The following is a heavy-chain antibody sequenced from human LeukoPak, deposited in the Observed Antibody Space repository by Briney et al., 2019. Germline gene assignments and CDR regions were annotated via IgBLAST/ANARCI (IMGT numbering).Heavy chain of an antibody. Sequence: PSETLSLTCTVSGASIRSGAYYWRWIRQPPGKGLEWIGYIYDSGSTYYNPSLKSRITISVDTSENRLSLKLSSVTATDTAVYYCARDCSGGSCYGAFDIWGQGTMVTVSS. CDR1: GASIRSGAYY. J-gene: IGHJ3*02. V-gene: IGHV4-30-4*01. D-gene: IGHD2-15*01. CDR2: IYDSGST. CDR3: ARDCSGGSCYGAFDI.